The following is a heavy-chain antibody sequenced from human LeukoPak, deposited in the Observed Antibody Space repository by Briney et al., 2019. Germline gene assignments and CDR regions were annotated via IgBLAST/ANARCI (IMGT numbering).Heavy chain of an antibody. CDR3: AKDVTPFTMIVVVMSAFDI. CDR2: ISSSSNYI. D-gene: IGHD3-22*01. Sequence: GGSLRLSCAASGFTFSSYSMNWVRQAPGKGLEWVSSISSSSNYIYYADSLKGRFTISRDNAKNSLYLQMSSLRAEDTAVYYCAKDVTPFTMIVVVMSAFDIWGQGTMVTVSS. V-gene: IGHV3-21*01. J-gene: IGHJ3*02. CDR1: GFTFSSYS.